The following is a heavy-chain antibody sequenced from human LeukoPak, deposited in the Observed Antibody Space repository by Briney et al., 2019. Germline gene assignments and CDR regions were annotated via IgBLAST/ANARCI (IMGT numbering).Heavy chain of an antibody. D-gene: IGHD1-26*01. V-gene: IGHV1-2*02. Sequence: ASVKVSCKASGYTFTGYYMHWVRQAPGQGLEWMGWINPNSGGTNYAQKFQGRVTMTRDTSINTAYMELSRLRSDDTAVYYCAILEWELLQETGGDWGQGTLVTVSS. J-gene: IGHJ4*02. CDR1: GYTFTGYY. CDR2: INPNSGGT. CDR3: AILEWELLQETGGD.